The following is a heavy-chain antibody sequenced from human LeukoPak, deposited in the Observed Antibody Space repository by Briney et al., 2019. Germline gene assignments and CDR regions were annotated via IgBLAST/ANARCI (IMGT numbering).Heavy chain of an antibody. D-gene: IGHD5-18*01. CDR2: IYYSKNT. CDR1: GGSLSSSSAY. CDR3: VSPRGFSYGYFDY. J-gene: IGHJ4*02. Sequence: PSETLSLTCTVSGGSLSSSSAYWGWIRQPPGKGLEWIRSIYYSKNTYYNPSLKSRVTISADTSKNQFSLTLGSVSATDTAVYYCVSPRGFSYGYFDYWGQGTLVTVSS. V-gene: IGHV4-39*01.